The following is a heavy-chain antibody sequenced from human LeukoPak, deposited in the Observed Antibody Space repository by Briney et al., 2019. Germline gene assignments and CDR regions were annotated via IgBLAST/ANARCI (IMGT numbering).Heavy chain of an antibody. CDR1: GFTFSSYS. Sequence: GGSLRLSCAASGFTFSSYSMTWVRQAPGKGLEWVSYISGSGTNIYNADSMKGRFTISRDNAKNSMYLQMNSLRDEDTAVYYCVRETAYSFDCWGQGTLVTVSS. V-gene: IGHV3-48*02. J-gene: IGHJ4*02. D-gene: IGHD1-14*01. CDR2: ISGSGTNI. CDR3: VRETAYSFDC.